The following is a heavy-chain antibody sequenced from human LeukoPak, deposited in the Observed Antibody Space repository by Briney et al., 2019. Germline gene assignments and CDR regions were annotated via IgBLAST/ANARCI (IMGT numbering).Heavy chain of an antibody. Sequence: GGSLRLSCAASGFTFVDYAMHWVRQAPGKGLEWVSGISWNSGSIGYADSVKGRFTISRDNAKNSLYLQMNSLRAEDTALYYCAKDIGAYCSSTSCPAIDFWGQGTLVTVSS. V-gene: IGHV3-9*01. J-gene: IGHJ4*02. D-gene: IGHD2-2*01. CDR3: AKDIGAYCSSTSCPAIDF. CDR2: ISWNSGSI. CDR1: GFTFVDYA.